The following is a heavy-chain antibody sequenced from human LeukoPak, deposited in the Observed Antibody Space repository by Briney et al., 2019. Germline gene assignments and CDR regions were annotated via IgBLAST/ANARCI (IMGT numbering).Heavy chain of an antibody. J-gene: IGHJ4*02. CDR1: GYSISSGFY. D-gene: IGHD3-10*01. V-gene: IGHV4-38-2*02. CDR3: ATGAPMARFDY. Sequence: PSETLSLTCTVSGYSISSGFYWGWIRQPPGKGLEWVGSVHHSGITYYNPSLKSRVTISVDTSKSQFSLKLSSVTAADTAVYYCATGAPMARFDYWGQGTLVTVSS. CDR2: VHHSGIT.